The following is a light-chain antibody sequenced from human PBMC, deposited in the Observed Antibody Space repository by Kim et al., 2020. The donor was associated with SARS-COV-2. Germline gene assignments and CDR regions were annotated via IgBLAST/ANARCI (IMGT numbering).Light chain of an antibody. V-gene: IGLV3-19*01. Sequence: WGQTVRITCQGDSLRSYYASWYQQKPGQAPVLVIYGKNNRPSGIPDRFSGSSSGNTASLTITGAQAEDEADYYCNSRDSSGNHLVFGGGTQLNVL. J-gene: IGLJ3*02. CDR2: GKN. CDR1: SLRSYY. CDR3: NSRDSSGNHLV.